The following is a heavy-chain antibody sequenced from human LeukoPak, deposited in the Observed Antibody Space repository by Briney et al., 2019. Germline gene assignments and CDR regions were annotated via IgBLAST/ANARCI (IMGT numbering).Heavy chain of an antibody. Sequence: GGSLRLSCAASGFTFSGSTMQWVRQAPGKGLEWVSAISGSGGNTYYADSVKGRFTISRDNSKNALYLQMNSLRAEDTAVYYCAKDDYGGKGSYWGQGTLVTVSS. J-gene: IGHJ4*02. D-gene: IGHD4-23*01. CDR2: ISGSGGNT. CDR1: GFTFSGST. CDR3: AKDDYGGKGSY. V-gene: IGHV3-23*01.